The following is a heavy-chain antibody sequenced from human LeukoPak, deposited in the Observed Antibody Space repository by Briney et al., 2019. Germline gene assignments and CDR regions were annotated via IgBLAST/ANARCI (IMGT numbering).Heavy chain of an antibody. CDR2: IYYSGRT. V-gene: IGHV4-59*01. CDR1: GGSITSDH. D-gene: IGHD2/OR15-2a*01. CDR3: ARKNVFEI. J-gene: IGHJ3*02. Sequence: SETLSLTCTVSGGSITSDHWNWLRQPPGKGLEWIGCIYYSGRTYYNPSLKSRITISVDMSKMQFSLRLTSVTAADTAVYYCARKNVFEIWGQGTLVTVSS.